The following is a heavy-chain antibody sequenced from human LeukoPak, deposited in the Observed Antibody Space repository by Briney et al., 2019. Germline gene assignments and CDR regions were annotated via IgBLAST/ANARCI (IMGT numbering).Heavy chain of an antibody. CDR3: ARVKGGYSAYAFDN. V-gene: IGHV1-2*02. CDR2: INPNTGDT. CDR1: SYTFTGNY. Sequence: ASVKVSCKASSYTFTGNYIHWVRQAPGQGLEWMGWINPNTGDTNYAQKFQGRVTMTRDTSITTADIEVRRLRSDDTAVYYCARVKGGYSAYAFDNWGQGTLATVSS. J-gene: IGHJ4*02. D-gene: IGHD5-12*01.